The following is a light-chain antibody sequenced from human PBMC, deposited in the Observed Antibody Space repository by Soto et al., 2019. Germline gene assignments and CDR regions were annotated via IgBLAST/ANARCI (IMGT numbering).Light chain of an antibody. J-gene: IGKJ1*01. V-gene: IGKV3-15*01. CDR2: RAF. Sequence: EIVMTQSPATLSLSPGERATLSCRASLSVSSDLAWYRQKPGQAPRLLIYRAFTRATGIPARFSGSGFGTDFTLTISSLQSEDFAVYYCQQYASSPWTFGQGTKVEI. CDR1: LSVSSD. CDR3: QQYASSPWT.